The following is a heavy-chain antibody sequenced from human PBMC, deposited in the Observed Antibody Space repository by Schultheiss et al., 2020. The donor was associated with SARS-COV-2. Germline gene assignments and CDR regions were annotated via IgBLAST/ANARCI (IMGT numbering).Heavy chain of an antibody. CDR1: GFTFSSYA. D-gene: IGHD3-3*01. Sequence: GESLKISCAASGFTFSSYAMHWVRQAPGKGLEWVAVISYDGSNKYYADSVKGRFTISRDNSKNTLYLQMNSLRAEDTAVYYCARDGVMYYDFWGGYYPDYWGQGTLVTVSS. CDR3: ARDGVMYYDFWGGYYPDY. V-gene: IGHV3-30*04. CDR2: ISYDGSNK. J-gene: IGHJ4*02.